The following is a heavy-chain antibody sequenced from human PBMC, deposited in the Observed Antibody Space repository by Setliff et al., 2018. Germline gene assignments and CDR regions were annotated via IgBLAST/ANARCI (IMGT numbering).Heavy chain of an antibody. CDR3: ARGGAARSSYYYYMDV. Sequence: ASVKVSCKASGYTFTSYYMHWVRQAPGQGLEWMGIINPSGGSTSYAQKFQGRVTMTRDTSTSTVYMELSSLRSEDTAVYYCARGGAARSSYYYYMDVWGKGTTVTVSS. CDR2: INPSGGST. D-gene: IGHD6-6*01. CDR1: GYTFTSYY. J-gene: IGHJ6*03. V-gene: IGHV1-46*01.